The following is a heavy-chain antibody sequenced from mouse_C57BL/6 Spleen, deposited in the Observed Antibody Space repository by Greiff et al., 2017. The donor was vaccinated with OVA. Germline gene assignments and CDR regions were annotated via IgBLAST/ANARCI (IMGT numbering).Heavy chain of an antibody. CDR3: ARSDYDYDGGGYAMDY. V-gene: IGHV1-77*01. D-gene: IGHD2-4*01. CDR2: IGPGSGST. J-gene: IGHJ4*01. Sequence: QVHLQQSGAELVKPGASVKISCKASGYTFTDYYINWVKQRPGQGLEWIGKIGPGSGSTYYNEKFKGKATLTADKSSSTAYMQLSSLTSEDSAVYFCARSDYDYDGGGYAMDYWGQGTSVTVSS. CDR1: GYTFTDYY.